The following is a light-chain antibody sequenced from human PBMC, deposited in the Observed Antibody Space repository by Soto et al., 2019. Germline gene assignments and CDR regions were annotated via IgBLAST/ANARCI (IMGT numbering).Light chain of an antibody. V-gene: IGKV1-39*01. Sequence: DIQMTQSPSSRSASVGDRVTITCRASQRVGSYLNWYQQKPGKAPTLLIYSASELQSGVSSRFSGSGSGTDFTLTIRNLQPVDFAVYYCQQSHNTPLTFGQGTKVEI. J-gene: IGKJ1*01. CDR2: SAS. CDR1: QRVGSY. CDR3: QQSHNTPLT.